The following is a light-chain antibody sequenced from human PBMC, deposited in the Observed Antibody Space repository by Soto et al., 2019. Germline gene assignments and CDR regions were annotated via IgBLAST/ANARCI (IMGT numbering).Light chain of an antibody. CDR3: SSYTSSSSDV. CDR1: SSDVGGFNS. V-gene: IGLV2-14*01. Sequence: QSALTQPASVSGSPGQSIAISCTGTSSDVGGFNSVSWYQQCPGKVPKLLIHDVSNRPSGVSERFSGSKSGNTASLTISGLLAEDEADYYCSSYTSSSSDVFGSGTKLTVL. J-gene: IGLJ1*01. CDR2: DVS.